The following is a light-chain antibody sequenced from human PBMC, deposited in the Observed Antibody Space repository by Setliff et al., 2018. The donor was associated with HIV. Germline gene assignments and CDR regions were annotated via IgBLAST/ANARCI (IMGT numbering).Light chain of an antibody. CDR1: STDVGAYNY. Sequence: QSVLTQPRSVSGSPGQSVTISCTGTSTDVGAYNYVSWYQQYPGRAPKLMIYDVDKRPSGVPDRFSGSKSANTASLTISGLQTEDEAHYYCYSNAGSYTGLFGGGTK. CDR2: DVD. CDR3: YSNAGSYTGL. V-gene: IGLV2-11*01. J-gene: IGLJ2*01.